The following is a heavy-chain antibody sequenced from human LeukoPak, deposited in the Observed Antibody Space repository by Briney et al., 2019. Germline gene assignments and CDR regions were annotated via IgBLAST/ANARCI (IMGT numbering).Heavy chain of an antibody. CDR3: ARGLTGTTALDFDY. CDR2: IIPIFGTA. V-gene: IGHV1-69*13. Sequence: SVMVSCKASGGTFSSYAISWVRQAPGQGLEWMGGIIPIFGTANYAQKFQGRVTITADESTSTAYMELSSLRSEDTAVYYCARGLTGTTALDFDYWGQGTLVTVSS. D-gene: IGHD1-7*01. J-gene: IGHJ4*02. CDR1: GGTFSSYA.